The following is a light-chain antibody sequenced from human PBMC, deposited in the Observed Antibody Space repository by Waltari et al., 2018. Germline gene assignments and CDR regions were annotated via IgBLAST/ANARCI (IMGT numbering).Light chain of an antibody. CDR1: PSVLYSSRNKNY. V-gene: IGKV4-1*01. Sequence: DIVMTQYPDSLPVSLGERATSSCQSSPSVLYSSRNKNYLAWYQQKPGQPPELLIYWASTRESGVPDRFIGSGSGTDFTLTITSLQAEDVAVYYCQQYYSIPYTFGQGTKLEIK. CDR2: WAS. J-gene: IGKJ2*01. CDR3: QQYYSIPYT.